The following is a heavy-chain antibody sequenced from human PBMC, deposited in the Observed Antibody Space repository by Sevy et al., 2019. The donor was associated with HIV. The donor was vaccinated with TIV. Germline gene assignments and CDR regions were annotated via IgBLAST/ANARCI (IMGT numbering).Heavy chain of an antibody. CDR1: GFTFSDYY. D-gene: IGHD6-19*01. J-gene: IGHJ4*02. CDR2: FSGSVSTI. V-gene: IGHV3-11*01. CDR3: ARDLGYSSGWGGYYFDY. Sequence: GGSLRLSCAASGFTFSDYYMSWIRQAPGKGLEGVSYFSGSVSTIYYADSVKGRFTISRDNAKNSLYLQMNSLRAEDTAVYYCARDLGYSSGWGGYYFDYWGQGTLVTVSS.